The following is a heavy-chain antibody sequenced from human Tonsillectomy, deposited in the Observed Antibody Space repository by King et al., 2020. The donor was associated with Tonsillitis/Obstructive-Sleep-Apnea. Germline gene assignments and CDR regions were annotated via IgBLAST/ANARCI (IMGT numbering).Heavy chain of an antibody. CDR2: ICGTSRT. Sequence: VQLVESGGGLVQPGGSLRLSCAASGFTFSSYTISWVRQAPGKGLEWGSVICGTSRTYYADAVKGRFTISRDNSKNTLFLQKNILTAEDTAVYYCAKTDGGDYFYMDVWGKGTTVTVSS. J-gene: IGHJ6*03. D-gene: IGHD3-16*01. CDR1: GFTFSSYT. V-gene: IGHV3-23*04. CDR3: AKTDGGDYFYMDV.